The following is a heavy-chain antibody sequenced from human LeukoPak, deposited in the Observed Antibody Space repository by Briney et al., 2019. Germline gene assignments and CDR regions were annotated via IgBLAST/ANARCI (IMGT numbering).Heavy chain of an antibody. V-gene: IGHV3-30*18. CDR2: ISYDGSNK. CDR1: GFTFGSYG. Sequence: PGGSLRLSCAASGFTFGSYGMHWVRQAPGKGLEWVAVISYDGSNKYYADSVKGRFNISRDTSKNTLYLQMNSLRAEDTAVFYCAKDGRSYSNYLDVWGQGTTVTVSS. D-gene: IGHD4-11*01. CDR3: AKDGRSYSNYLDV. J-gene: IGHJ6*02.